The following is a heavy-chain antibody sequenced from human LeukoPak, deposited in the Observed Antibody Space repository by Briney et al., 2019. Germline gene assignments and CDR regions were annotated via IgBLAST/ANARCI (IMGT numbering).Heavy chain of an antibody. D-gene: IGHD6-13*01. CDR3: ARDSSTLNWFDP. CDR2: ISYDGSNK. V-gene: IGHV3-30*04. J-gene: IGHJ5*02. CDR1: GFTFSSYA. Sequence: SGGSLRLSCAASGFTFSSYAMHWVRQAPGKGLEWVAVISYDGSNKHYADSVKGRFTVSRDNSKNTLYLQMNSLRAEDTAVYYCARDSSTLNWFDPWGQGTLVTVSS.